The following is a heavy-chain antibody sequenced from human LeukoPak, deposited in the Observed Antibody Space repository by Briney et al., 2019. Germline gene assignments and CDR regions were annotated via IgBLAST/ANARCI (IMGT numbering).Heavy chain of an antibody. V-gene: IGHV4-34*01. CDR2: INHSGST. CDR1: GGSFSGYY. J-gene: IGHJ5*01. D-gene: IGHD4-17*01. CDR3: ARHGDYVGVGS. Sequence: PSETLSLTCAVSGGSFSGYYWTWIRQPPGKGLEWIGEINHSGSTNYTPSLKSRVTISVDTSKNQFSLKLTSVTAADTAVYYCARHGDYVGVGSWGQGTLVTVSS.